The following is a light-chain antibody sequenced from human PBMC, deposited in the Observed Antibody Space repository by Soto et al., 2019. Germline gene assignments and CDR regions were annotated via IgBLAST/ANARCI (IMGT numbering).Light chain of an antibody. V-gene: IGKV1-5*01. J-gene: IGKJ1*01. CDR2: DAC. CDR3: KQYNSYWT. CDR1: QSISTY. Sequence: DIQMTQSPSSLSASFGDRVTITCRASQSISTYLNCYQQKPGKAPKLLIYDACSLESGVPSRFSGRGSGTEFTLTISSLQPDDFATYYCKQYNSYWTFGQGTKVDIK.